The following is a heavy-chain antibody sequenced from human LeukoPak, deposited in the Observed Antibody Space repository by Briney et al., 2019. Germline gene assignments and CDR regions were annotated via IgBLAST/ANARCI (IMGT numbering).Heavy chain of an antibody. V-gene: IGHV3-48*01. Sequence: GGSLRLSCAASGFTFSSYSMNWVRPAPGKGVEWVSYISSSSSTIYYADSVKGRFTISRDNAKNSLYLQMNSLRAEDTAVYYCARDHRYTSSWLIDYWGQGTLVTVSS. CDR1: GFTFSSYS. CDR3: ARDHRYTSSWLIDY. CDR2: ISSSSSTI. J-gene: IGHJ4*02. D-gene: IGHD6-13*01.